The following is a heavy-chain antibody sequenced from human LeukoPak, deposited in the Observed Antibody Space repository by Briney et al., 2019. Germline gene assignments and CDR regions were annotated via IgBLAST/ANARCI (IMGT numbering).Heavy chain of an antibody. CDR3: ARSLTGVDTAMVLDY. CDR1: GGSISSGDYY. J-gene: IGHJ4*02. CDR2: IYYSGSA. D-gene: IGHD5-18*01. V-gene: IGHV4-30-4*01. Sequence: SETLSLTCTVSGGSISSGDYYWSWIRQPPGKGLEWIGYIYYSGSAYYNPSLKSRVTISVDTSKNQFSLKLSSVTAADTAVYYCARSLTGVDTAMVLDYWGQGTLVTVSS.